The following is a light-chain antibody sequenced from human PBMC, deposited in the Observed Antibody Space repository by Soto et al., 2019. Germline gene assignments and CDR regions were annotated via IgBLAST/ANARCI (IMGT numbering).Light chain of an antibody. CDR2: SNN. CDR1: FSNIGTNT. CDR3: ASGDVSLVV. Sequence: QSVLTQPPSASGTPGQRVTISCSGSFSNIGTNTVIWYQQLPGTAPKLLIYSNNQRPSGVPDRFSGSKSGTSASLAISGLQSEDEADYYCASGDVSLVVFGGGTQLTVL. J-gene: IGLJ2*01. V-gene: IGLV1-44*01.